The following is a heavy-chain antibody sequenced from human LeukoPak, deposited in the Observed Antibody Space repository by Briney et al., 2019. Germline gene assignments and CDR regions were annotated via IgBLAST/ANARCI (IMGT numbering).Heavy chain of an antibody. D-gene: IGHD3-10*01. J-gene: IGHJ6*03. CDR1: GFTVSSNY. CDR2: IYTGGST. CDR3: ARSLRVRGVPDYMDV. V-gene: IGHV3-53*01. Sequence: GGSLRLSCAASGFTVSSNYMSWVRQAPGKGLEWVSVIYTGGSTYYADTVKGRFTISRDNSKNTLYLQMNSLRADDTAVYYCARSLRVRGVPDYMDVWGKGTTVTISS.